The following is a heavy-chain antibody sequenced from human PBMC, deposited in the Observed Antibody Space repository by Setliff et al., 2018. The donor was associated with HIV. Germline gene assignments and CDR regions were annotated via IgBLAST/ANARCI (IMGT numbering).Heavy chain of an antibody. CDR2: INAGNGNT. J-gene: IGHJ4*02. Sequence: ASVKVSCKASGYTFTSYAMHWVRQAPGQRLEWMGWINAGNGNTKYSQKFQGRVTIIRDTSASTAYMELSSLRSEDTAVYYCARSTLLNYDILTGYYNGRYYFDYWGQGTLVTVSS. V-gene: IGHV1-3*01. D-gene: IGHD3-9*01. CDR1: GYTFTSYA. CDR3: ARSTLLNYDILTGYYNGRYYFDY.